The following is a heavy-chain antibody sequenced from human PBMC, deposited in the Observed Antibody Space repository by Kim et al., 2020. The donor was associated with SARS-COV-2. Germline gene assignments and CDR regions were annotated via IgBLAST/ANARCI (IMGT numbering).Heavy chain of an antibody. CDR2: IKQDGCEK. V-gene: IGHV3-7*01. D-gene: IGHD2-2*02. Sequence: GGSLRLSCAASGFTFSSYWMSWVRQAPGKGLEWVANIKQDGCEKYYVDSVKGRFTISRDNAKNSLYLQMNSLRAEDTAVPTYCSSTSCYTRFDYWGQGTLVTVSS. CDR1: GFTFSSYW. CDR3: CSSTSCYTRFDY. J-gene: IGHJ4*02.